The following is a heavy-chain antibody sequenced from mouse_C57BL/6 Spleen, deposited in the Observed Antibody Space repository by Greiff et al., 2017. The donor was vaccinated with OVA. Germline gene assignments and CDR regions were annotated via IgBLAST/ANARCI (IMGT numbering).Heavy chain of an antibody. Sequence: QVQLQQSGPELVKPGASVKISCKASGYAFSSSWMNWVKQRPGQGLEWIGRIYPGDGDTNYNGKFTGKATLTADKSSSTAYMQLSSLTSEDSAVYFCATTVVPYAMDYWGQGTSVTVSS. CDR3: ATTVVPYAMDY. V-gene: IGHV1-82*01. CDR1: GYAFSSSW. D-gene: IGHD1-1*01. CDR2: IYPGDGDT. J-gene: IGHJ4*01.